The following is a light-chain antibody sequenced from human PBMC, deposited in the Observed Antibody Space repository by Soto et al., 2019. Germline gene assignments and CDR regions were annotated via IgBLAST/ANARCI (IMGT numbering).Light chain of an antibody. CDR3: QQYNSRPPT. V-gene: IGKV3-15*01. CDR2: GAS. Sequence: EIVMTQSPATLSVSPGEGATLSCRTSQSVSSDLAWYQRKPGQAPRLLFSGASARATGIPARFSGSGSGTEFTLTISSLQSEDFAVYYCQQYNSRPPTFGQGTKV. J-gene: IGKJ1*01. CDR1: QSVSSD.